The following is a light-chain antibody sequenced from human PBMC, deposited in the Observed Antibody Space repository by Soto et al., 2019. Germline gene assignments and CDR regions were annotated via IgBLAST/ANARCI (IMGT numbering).Light chain of an antibody. CDR2: DAS. J-gene: IGKJ5*01. CDR3: QQYNSYSIT. V-gene: IGKV1-5*01. Sequence: DIQMTQSPSTLSASVGDRVTITCRASQSISSWLAWYQQKPGKAPKVLIYDASSLESGVPSRFSGSGSGTDFTLTISSLQPDDFATYYCQQYNSYSITFGQGTRLEIK. CDR1: QSISSW.